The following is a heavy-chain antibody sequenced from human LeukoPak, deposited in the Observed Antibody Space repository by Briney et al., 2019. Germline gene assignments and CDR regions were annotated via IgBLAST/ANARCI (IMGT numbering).Heavy chain of an antibody. CDR1: GFTLSDYY. CDR3: ARGGGITMVRGVSDAFDI. V-gene: IGHV3-11*06. Sequence: GGSLRLSCAASGFTLSDYYMSWIRQAPGKGLEWVSYISSNSSYTNYADSEKGRFTISRDNAKNSLYLQMNSLRAEDTAVYYCARGGGITMVRGVSDAFDIWGQGTMVTVSS. D-gene: IGHD3-10*01. J-gene: IGHJ3*02. CDR2: ISSNSSYT.